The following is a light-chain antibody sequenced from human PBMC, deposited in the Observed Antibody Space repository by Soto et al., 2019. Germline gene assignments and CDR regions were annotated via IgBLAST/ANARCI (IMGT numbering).Light chain of an antibody. CDR1: QSVSSN. CDR3: QKYNSAPLT. CDR2: GAF. Sequence: EIVMTQSPVTLSVSPGERATLSCRASQSVSSNLAWYQQKPGQAPSLLIYGAFTRATGIPARFSGTGSGTDFTLTISSLQPEDVAAYYCQKYNSAPLTFGGGTKV. J-gene: IGKJ4*01. V-gene: IGKV3-15*01.